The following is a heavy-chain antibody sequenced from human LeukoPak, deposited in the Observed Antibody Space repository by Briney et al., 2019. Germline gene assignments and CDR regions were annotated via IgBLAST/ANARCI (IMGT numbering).Heavy chain of an antibody. Sequence: GGSLRLSCAASGFTFSSYAMSWVRQAPGKGPEWVSAISERGDSTYYADSVKGRFTISRDNTKSTLYLQMNSLRAEGTAVYYCAREISGDSNFDSWGQGTLATVSS. CDR1: GFTFSSYA. CDR3: AREISGDSNFDS. D-gene: IGHD3-10*01. J-gene: IGHJ4*02. CDR2: ISERGDST. V-gene: IGHV3-23*01.